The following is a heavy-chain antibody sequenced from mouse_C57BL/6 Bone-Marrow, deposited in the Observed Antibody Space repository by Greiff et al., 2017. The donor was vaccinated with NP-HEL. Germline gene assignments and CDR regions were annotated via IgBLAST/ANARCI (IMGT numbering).Heavy chain of an antibody. CDR3: AREGVITTVVANFDY. Sequence: EVKLMESGPGLVKPSQSLSLTCSVTGYSITSGYYWNWIRQFPGNKLEWMGYISYDGSNNYNPSLKNRISITRDTSKNQFFLKLNSVTTEDTATYYCAREGVITTVVANFDYWGQGTTLTVSS. J-gene: IGHJ2*01. V-gene: IGHV3-6*01. D-gene: IGHD1-1*01. CDR1: GYSITSGYY. CDR2: ISYDGSN.